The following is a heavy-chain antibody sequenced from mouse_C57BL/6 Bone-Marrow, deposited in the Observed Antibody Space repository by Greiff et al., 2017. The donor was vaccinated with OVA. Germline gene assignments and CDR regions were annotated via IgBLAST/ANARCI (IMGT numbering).Heavy chain of an antibody. V-gene: IGHV1-55*01. J-gene: IGHJ2*01. CDR2: IYPGSGST. CDR1: GYTFTSYW. CDR3: ARDYVGVFDY. D-gene: IGHD1-1*01. Sequence: VKLQQPGAELVKPGASVKMSCKASGYTFTSYWITWVKQRPGQGLEWIGDIYPGSGSTNYNEKFKSKATLTVDTSSSPAYMQLSSLTSEDSAVYYCARDYVGVFDYWGQGTTLTVSS.